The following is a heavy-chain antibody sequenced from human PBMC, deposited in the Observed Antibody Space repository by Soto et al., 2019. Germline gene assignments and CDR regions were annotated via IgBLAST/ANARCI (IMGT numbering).Heavy chain of an antibody. D-gene: IGHD2-2*02. CDR1: ENTFIGYY. Sequence: SLKLYCKTFENTFIGYYIYCVRRDPEQWLQWMGWINPNSGATSYAQKFQGRVTMTRDTSINTVYMELSSVKYDDTAEYYCARGTSTTCYNCFYYGFAFWGQGTTVTVSS. CDR3: ARGTSTTCYNCFYYGFAF. V-gene: IGHV1-2*02. CDR2: INPNSGAT. J-gene: IGHJ6*02.